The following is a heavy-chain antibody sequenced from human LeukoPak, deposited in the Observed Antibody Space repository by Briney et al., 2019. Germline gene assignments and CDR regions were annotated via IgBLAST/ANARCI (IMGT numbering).Heavy chain of an antibody. V-gene: IGHV3-15*01. J-gene: IGHJ4*02. Sequence: GGSLRLSCAVSGFSFSNNWVSWVRQAPGKGLEWVGRIKRTIDGGTPDYAAPVKGRFTISRDDSKNMLYLQMNSLESDDTAVYFCTTDPPGAYWGQGTLVAVSS. CDR3: TTDPPGAY. D-gene: IGHD1-26*01. CDR1: GFSFSNNW. CDR2: IKRTIDGGTP.